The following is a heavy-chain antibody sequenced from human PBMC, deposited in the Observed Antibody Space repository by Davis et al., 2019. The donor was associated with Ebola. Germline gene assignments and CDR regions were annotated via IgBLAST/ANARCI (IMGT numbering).Heavy chain of an antibody. CDR3: AKSGLSFGVVKYHYGMDV. Sequence: GGSLRLSCAASGFTFSSYSMNWVRQAPGKGLEWVSSISSSSSYIYYADSVKGRFTISRDNSKKTLYMQMNSLRDEDTAVYYCAKSGLSFGVVKYHYGMDVWGKGTTVTVSS. D-gene: IGHD3-3*01. CDR1: GFTFSSYS. V-gene: IGHV3-21*04. CDR2: ISSSSSYI. J-gene: IGHJ6*04.